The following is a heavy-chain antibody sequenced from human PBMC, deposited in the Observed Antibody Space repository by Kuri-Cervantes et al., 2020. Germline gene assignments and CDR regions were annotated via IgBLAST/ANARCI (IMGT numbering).Heavy chain of an antibody. CDR1: GFTFSSYE. Sequence: GGSLRLSCAASGFTFSSYEMNWVRQAPGKGLEWVSYISSSGSTIYYADSVKGRFTISRDNAKNSLYLQMNSLRAEDTALYYCAKAKYSSGWYYFDYWGQGTLVTVSS. V-gene: IGHV3-48*03. CDR2: ISSSGSTI. D-gene: IGHD6-19*01. J-gene: IGHJ4*02. CDR3: AKAKYSSGWYYFDY.